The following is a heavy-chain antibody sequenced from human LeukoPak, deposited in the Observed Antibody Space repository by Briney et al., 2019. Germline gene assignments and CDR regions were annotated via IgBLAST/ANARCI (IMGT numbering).Heavy chain of an antibody. J-gene: IGHJ6*02. CDR2: INPNSGGT. CDR3: ARVVMVRGLMSTYGMDV. CDR1: GYTFTGYY. Sequence: ASVKVSCKPSGYTFTGYYMHWVRQAPGLGLEWMGWINPNSGGTNYAQKFQGRVTMTRDTSITTAYMELSRLRSDDTAVYYCARVVMVRGLMSTYGMDVWGQGTTVTVSS. D-gene: IGHD3-10*01. V-gene: IGHV1-2*02.